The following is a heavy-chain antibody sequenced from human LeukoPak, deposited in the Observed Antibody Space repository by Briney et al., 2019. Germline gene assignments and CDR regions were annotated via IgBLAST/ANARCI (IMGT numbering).Heavy chain of an antibody. CDR3: ARRGRYFDWSRKHNWFDP. D-gene: IGHD3-9*01. CDR2: INHSGST. J-gene: IGHJ5*02. Sequence: TSETLSLTCAVYGGSFSGYYWSWIRQPPGKGLEWIGEINHSGSTNYNPSLKSRVTISVDTSKNQFSLKLSSVTAAGTAVYYCARRGRYFDWSRKHNWFDPWGQGTLVTVSS. CDR1: GGSFSGYY. V-gene: IGHV4-34*01.